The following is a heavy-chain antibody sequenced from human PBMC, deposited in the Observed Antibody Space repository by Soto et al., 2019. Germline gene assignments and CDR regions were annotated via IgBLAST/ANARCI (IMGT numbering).Heavy chain of an antibody. CDR1: GYTFTSYY. J-gene: IGHJ5*02. CDR2: INPSGGST. V-gene: IGHV1-46*01. D-gene: IGHD3-10*01. CDR3: AKVGPYDSGSYMFRYNWFGP. Sequence: ASVKVSCKASGYTFTSYYMHWVRQAPGQGLEWMGIINPSGGSTSYAQKFQGRVTMTRDTSTRTIYMELSSLRAEDTAVYYCAKVGPYDSGSYMFRYNWFGPWGPGTLVTVSS.